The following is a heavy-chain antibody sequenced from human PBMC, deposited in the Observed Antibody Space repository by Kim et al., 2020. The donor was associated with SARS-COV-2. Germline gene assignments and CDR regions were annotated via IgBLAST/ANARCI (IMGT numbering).Heavy chain of an antibody. J-gene: IGHJ4*02. CDR1: GGSISSGGYY. CDR2: IYYSGST. V-gene: IGHV4-31*03. Sequence: SETLSLTCTVSGGSISSGGYYWSWIRQHPGKGLEWIGYIYYSGSTYYNPSLKSRVTISVDTSKNQFSLKLSSVTAADTAVYYCARGLITMVRGVIIAPPYYFDYWGQGTLVTVSS. D-gene: IGHD3-10*01. CDR3: ARGLITMVRGVIIAPPYYFDY.